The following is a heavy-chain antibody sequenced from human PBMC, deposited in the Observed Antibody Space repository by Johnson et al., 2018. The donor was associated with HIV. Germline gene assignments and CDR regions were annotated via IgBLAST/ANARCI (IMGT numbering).Heavy chain of an antibody. J-gene: IGHJ3*02. V-gene: IGHV3-23*04. CDR3: AKGLQLRGYYDNSGYYPGAFDI. CDR2: ISGSGGST. CDR1: RFTFSSYA. Sequence: VQLVESGGGLVQPGGSLRLSCAASRFTFSSYAMNWVRQAPGKGLEWVSAISGSGGSTYYADSVKGRFTISRDNSKNTLYLQMNSLRAEDTAVYYCAKGLQLRGYYDNSGYYPGAFDIWGQGTMVTVSS. D-gene: IGHD3-22*01.